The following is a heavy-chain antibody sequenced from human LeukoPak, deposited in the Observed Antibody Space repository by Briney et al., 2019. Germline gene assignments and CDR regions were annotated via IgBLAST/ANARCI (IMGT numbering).Heavy chain of an antibody. D-gene: IGHD1-1*01. Sequence: GGSLRLSCAASVFTFSSFDMHWVRQPTGQGLEWGSTIGTASDTYYPGSVEGRFTLSRDNAKNSLYLQMNSLTAGDTAVYYCARGPPRGKYYYMDVWGKGTTVTVSS. J-gene: IGHJ6*03. V-gene: IGHV3-13*01. CDR1: VFTFSSFD. CDR3: ARGPPRGKYYYMDV. CDR2: IGTASDT.